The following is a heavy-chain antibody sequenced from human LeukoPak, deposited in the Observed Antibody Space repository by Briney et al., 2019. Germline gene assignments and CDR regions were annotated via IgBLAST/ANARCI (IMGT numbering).Heavy chain of an antibody. D-gene: IGHD1-26*01. CDR2: INAGNGNT. CDR1: GYTFTNYA. V-gene: IGHV1-3*01. CDR3: ARSASGSYYSYNY. J-gene: IGHJ4*02. Sequence: ASVKVSCKASGYTFTNYAMHWVRQAPGQRLEWMGWINAGNGNTKYSQKFQGRVTITRDTSASTAYMELSSLRSEDTAGYYCARSASGSYYSYNYWGQGTLVTVSS.